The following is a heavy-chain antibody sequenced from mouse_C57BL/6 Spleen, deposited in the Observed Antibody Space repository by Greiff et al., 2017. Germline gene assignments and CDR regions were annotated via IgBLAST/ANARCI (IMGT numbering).Heavy chain of an antibody. J-gene: IGHJ1*03. V-gene: IGHV1-69*01. CDR2: IDPSDSYT. Sequence: QVQLQQPGAELVMPGASVKLSCKASGYTFTSYWMHWVKQRPGQGLEWIGEIDPSDSYTNYNQKFKGKSTLTVDKSSSTAYMQLSSLTSEDSAVYYCARRGIRYFPVWGTGPTVTASS. CDR1: GYTFTSYW. CDR3: ARRGIRYFPV.